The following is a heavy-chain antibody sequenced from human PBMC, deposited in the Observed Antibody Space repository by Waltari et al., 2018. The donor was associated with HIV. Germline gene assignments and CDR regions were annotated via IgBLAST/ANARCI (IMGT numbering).Heavy chain of an antibody. V-gene: IGHV4-34*01. CDR1: GGSFSGYY. CDR2: INHSGST. D-gene: IGHD6-19*01. Sequence: QVQLQPWGAGLLKPSETLSLTCAVYGGSFSGYYWSWIRQPPGRGLEWIGEINHSGSTNYNPSLKSRVTISVDTSKTQFSQKLSSVAAADTAVYYCARVSRGIAVPSGSLRVDYWGQGTLVTVSS. CDR3: ARVSRGIAVPSGSLRVDY. J-gene: IGHJ4*02.